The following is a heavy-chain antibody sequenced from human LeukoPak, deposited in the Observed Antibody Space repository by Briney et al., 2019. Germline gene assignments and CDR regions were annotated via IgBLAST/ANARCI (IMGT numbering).Heavy chain of an antibody. J-gene: IGHJ5*02. D-gene: IGHD2-2*01. CDR2: MNPNSGNT. Sequence: ASVKVSCKASGYTFTSYDINWVRQATVQGLEWMGWMNPNSGNTGYAQKFQGRVTMTRNTSISTAYMELSSLRSEDTAVYYCARGRRPIVVVPDDIHKPLNYFDPWGQGTLVTVSS. CDR1: GYTFTSYD. V-gene: IGHV1-8*01. CDR3: ARGRRPIVVVPDDIHKPLNYFDP.